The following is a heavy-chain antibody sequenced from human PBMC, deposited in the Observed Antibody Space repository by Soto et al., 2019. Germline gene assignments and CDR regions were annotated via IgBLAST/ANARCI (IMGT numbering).Heavy chain of an antibody. CDR1: GVTFSSYA. CDR2: IIPIFGTA. CDR3: AREWILGYGMDV. D-gene: IGHD2-2*03. J-gene: IGHJ6*02. Sequence: QVQLVQSGAEVKKPGSSVKVSCKASGVTFSSYAISWVRQAPGHGLEWMGGIIPIFGTANYAQKFKGRVTITADKSTSTTSMELSGLRSEDTAVYSCAREWILGYGMDVWGQGTTVTVSS. V-gene: IGHV1-69*06.